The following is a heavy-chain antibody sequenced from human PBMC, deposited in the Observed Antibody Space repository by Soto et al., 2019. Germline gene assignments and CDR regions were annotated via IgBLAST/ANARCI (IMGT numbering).Heavy chain of an antibody. CDR3: TRLNPQQSIAARQYAFDI. D-gene: IGHD6-6*01. CDR1: GFTFSGSA. Sequence: VGSLRLSCAAAGFTFSGSAMHWVRQASGKGLEWIGRVKSKDNNYATAYAASVKGRFTVSRDDSTSTAYLQMSSLKTEDTAMYYCTRLNPQQSIAARQYAFDIWGQGTMVTVSS. CDR2: VKSKDNNYAT. J-gene: IGHJ3*02. V-gene: IGHV3-73*01.